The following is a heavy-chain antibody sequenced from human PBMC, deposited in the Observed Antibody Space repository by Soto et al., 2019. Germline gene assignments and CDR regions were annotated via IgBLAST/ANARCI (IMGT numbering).Heavy chain of an antibody. V-gene: IGHV4-34*01. CDR1: GGSFSGYY. Sequence: SETLSLTCAVYGGSFSGYYWSWIRQPPWKGLEWIGEINHSGSTNYNPSLKSRVTISVDTSKNQFTLKLSSVTAADTAVYYCAIGAYSYGYFHGNWFDPWGQGTLVTVSS. CDR3: AIGAYSYGYFHGNWFDP. CDR2: INHSGST. J-gene: IGHJ5*02. D-gene: IGHD5-18*01.